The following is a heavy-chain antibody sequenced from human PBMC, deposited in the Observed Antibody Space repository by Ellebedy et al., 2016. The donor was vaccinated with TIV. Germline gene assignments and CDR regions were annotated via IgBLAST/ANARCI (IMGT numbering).Heavy chain of an antibody. Sequence: GESLKISCAASGFTFINYAMSWLRQAPGKGLEWVSSVDTSGGTYYPDSVKGRFSISRDNSKHTVDLQMNSLRADDTAIYYCVTYFYSSGSNRYFDYWGQGTLVTVSS. D-gene: IGHD3-10*01. CDR1: GFTFINYA. CDR3: VTYFYSSGSNRYFDY. J-gene: IGHJ4*02. V-gene: IGHV3-23*01. CDR2: VDTSGGT.